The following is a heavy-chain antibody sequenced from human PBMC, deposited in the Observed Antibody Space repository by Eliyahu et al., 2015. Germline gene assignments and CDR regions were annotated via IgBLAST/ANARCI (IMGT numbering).Heavy chain of an antibody. V-gene: IGHV3-23*01. J-gene: IGHJ3*02. CDR2: ISGSGGST. Sequence: EVQLLESGGGLVQPGGSXRLSCAASGFXFSSYAMXWVRXAPGKGLGGVSAISGSGGSTYYADSVKGRFTISRDNSKNTLYLQMNSLRAEDTAVYYCAKDVSKATLIVVVVAANGVGAFDIWGQGTMVTVSS. CDR3: AKDVSKATLIVVVVAANGVGAFDI. CDR1: GFXFSSYA. D-gene: IGHD2-15*01.